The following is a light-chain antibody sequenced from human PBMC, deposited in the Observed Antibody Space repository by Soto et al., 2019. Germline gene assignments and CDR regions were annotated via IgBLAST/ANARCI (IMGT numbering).Light chain of an antibody. V-gene: IGLV1-51*01. CDR2: DNN. Sequence: QSVLTQPPSVSAAPGQKVTISCSGSSSNIGNNYVSWYRQLPGTAPKLLIYDNNNRPSGIPDRFSGSKSGTSATLGITGLQTGDEADYYCGTWDSSLSAKVFGGGTKLTVL. CDR1: SSNIGNNY. CDR3: GTWDSSLSAKV. J-gene: IGLJ2*01.